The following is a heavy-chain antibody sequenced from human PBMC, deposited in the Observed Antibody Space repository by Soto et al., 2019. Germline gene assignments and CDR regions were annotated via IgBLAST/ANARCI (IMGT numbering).Heavy chain of an antibody. D-gene: IGHD1-1*01. Sequence: GGSLRLSCAASGFTFSSYAFHWVRQAPGKGLEWVSAISFDGSNKFDADSVKGRFTTSRDSSKNTVFLQMNSLRGEDTAVYYCAKIGAERYLRLGFDYWGQGTLVTVSS. V-gene: IGHV3-30*18. CDR1: GFTFSSYA. J-gene: IGHJ4*02. CDR3: AKIGAERYLRLGFDY. CDR2: ISFDGSNK.